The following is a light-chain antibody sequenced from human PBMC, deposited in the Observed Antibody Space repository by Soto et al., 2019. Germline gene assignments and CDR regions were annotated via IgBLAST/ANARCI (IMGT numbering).Light chain of an antibody. J-gene: IGKJ1*01. V-gene: IGKV1-9*01. Sequence: DIQLTQSPSFLSASVGDRVTITCRASQGISSYLAWYQQKPGKAPKLLTYAASTLQSGVPSRFSGSGSGTEFTLTISSLQPEDFATYYCQQLNSYPPKTWTFGQGTKVDIK. CDR3: QQLNSYPPKTWT. CDR2: AAS. CDR1: QGISSY.